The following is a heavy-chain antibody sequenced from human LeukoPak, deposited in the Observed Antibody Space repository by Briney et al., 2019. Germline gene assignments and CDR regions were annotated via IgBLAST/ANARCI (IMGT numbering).Heavy chain of an antibody. CDR1: GFTFNNYA. D-gene: IGHD5-12*01. CDR2: ISYDGSNK. Sequence: GGSLRLSCAASGFTFNNYAMAWVRQAPGKGLEWVAVISYDGSNKYYADSVKGRFTISRDNSKNTLYLQMNSLRAEDTAVYYCAKVGLATAGGDAFDIWGQGTMVTVSS. J-gene: IGHJ3*02. CDR3: AKVGLATAGGDAFDI. V-gene: IGHV3-30*18.